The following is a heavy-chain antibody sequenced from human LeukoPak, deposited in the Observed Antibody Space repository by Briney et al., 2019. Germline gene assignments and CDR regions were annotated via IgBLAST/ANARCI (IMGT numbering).Heavy chain of an antibody. V-gene: IGHV3-21*01. J-gene: IGHJ3*02. D-gene: IGHD6-25*01. CDR2: ISSSSSYI. Sequence: GGSLRLSCAASGFTFSSYSMDWVRQAPGEGLEWVSSISSSSSYIYYADSVKGRFTISRDNAKNSLYLQMNSPRAEDTAVYYCARDDGFIWGQGTMVTVSS. CDR1: GFTFSSYS. CDR3: ARDDGFI.